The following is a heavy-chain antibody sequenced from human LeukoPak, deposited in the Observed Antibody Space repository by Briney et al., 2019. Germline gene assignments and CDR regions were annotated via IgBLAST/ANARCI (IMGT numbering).Heavy chain of an antibody. D-gene: IGHD6-6*01. J-gene: IGHJ5*02. CDR3: ARGRNSSSVHPPLESDP. Sequence: PSETLSLTCAVYGGSFSGYYWSWIRQPPGKGLEWIGEINHSGSTNYNPSLKSRVTISVDTSKNQFSLKLSSVTAADTAVYYCARGRNSSSVHPPLESDPWGQGTLVTVSS. V-gene: IGHV4-34*01. CDR1: GGSFSGYY. CDR2: INHSGST.